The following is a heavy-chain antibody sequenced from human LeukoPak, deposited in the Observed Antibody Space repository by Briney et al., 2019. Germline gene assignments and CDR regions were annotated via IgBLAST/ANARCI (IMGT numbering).Heavy chain of an antibody. CDR3: TSPFKPYYYGMDV. V-gene: IGHV1-2*02. J-gene: IGHJ6*02. Sequence: ASVKVSCTASGYTFTGCYKHWVRQAPGQGLEWMGWINPNSGGTNYAQKFQGRVTMTRDTSISTAYMELSRLRSDDTAVYSCTSPFKPYYYGMDVWGQGTTVTVSS. CDR1: GYTFTGCY. CDR2: INPNSGGT.